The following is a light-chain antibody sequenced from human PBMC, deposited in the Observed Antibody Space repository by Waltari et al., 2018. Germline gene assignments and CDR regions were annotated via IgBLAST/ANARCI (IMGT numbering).Light chain of an antibody. CDR3: QQSYSMFALT. V-gene: IGKV1-5*03. CDR2: KAS. CDR1: QSISSW. J-gene: IGKJ4*01. Sequence: DIQMTQSPSTLSASVGDRVTITCRASQSISSWLAWYQQKPGKAPKLLIYKASSLESGVPSRFSGRGSETDFTLTISSLQPEDFATYYCQQSYSMFALTFGGGTKVEIK.